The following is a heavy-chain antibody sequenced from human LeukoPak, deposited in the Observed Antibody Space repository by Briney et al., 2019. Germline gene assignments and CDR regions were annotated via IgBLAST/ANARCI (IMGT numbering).Heavy chain of an antibody. Sequence: SETLSLTCAVYGGSFSGYYWSWIRQPPGKGLEWIGEINHSGSTNYNPSLKSRVTISVDTSKNQFSLKLSSVTAADTAVYYCARGGDGDYGVKNFGYWGQGTLVTVSS. D-gene: IGHD4-17*01. CDR2: INHSGST. CDR3: ARGGDGDYGVKNFGY. CDR1: GGSFSGYY. J-gene: IGHJ4*02. V-gene: IGHV4-34*01.